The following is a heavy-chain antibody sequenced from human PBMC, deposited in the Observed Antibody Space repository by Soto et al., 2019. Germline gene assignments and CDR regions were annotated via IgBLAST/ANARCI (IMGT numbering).Heavy chain of an antibody. D-gene: IGHD3-16*02. Sequence: SETLSLTXTVSGGSISNYYWSWIRQPPGKGLEWIGYIYYSGSTNYNPSLKSRVTISVDTSKNQFSLKLSSVTAADTAVYYCATLSHDAFDIWGQGTMVTVSS. CDR3: ATLSHDAFDI. J-gene: IGHJ3*02. CDR2: IYYSGST. CDR1: GGSISNYY. V-gene: IGHV4-59*08.